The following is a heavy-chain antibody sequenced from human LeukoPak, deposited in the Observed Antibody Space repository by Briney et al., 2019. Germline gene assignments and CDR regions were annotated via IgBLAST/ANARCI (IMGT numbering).Heavy chain of an antibody. CDR1: GGSISSYC. J-gene: IGHJ4*02. D-gene: IGHD3-22*01. CDR2: IYHRGST. CDR3: ARVGSGYTFDY. Sequence: PSETLSLTGTVSGGSISSYCWSWIRQPPGKGLEWIGYIYHRGSTNYNPSLKSRVTISVDTSKNQFSLKLSSVPAADTAVYYCARVGSGYTFDYWGQGTLVTVSS. V-gene: IGHV4-59*01.